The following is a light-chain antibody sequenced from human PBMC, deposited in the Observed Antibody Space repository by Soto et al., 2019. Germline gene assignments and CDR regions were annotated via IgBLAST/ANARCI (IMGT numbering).Light chain of an antibody. CDR2: SND. J-gene: IGLJ2*01. Sequence: QSVLTQSRSASGTPGQRVSISCSGSTSNIGTNTVSWYQHVPGTAPKLLIYSNDQRPSAVPGRFSGSKSGTSASLAISGLLSEDDADYYCATWDDSLNVVFGGGTKLTV. CDR1: TSNIGTNT. CDR3: ATWDDSLNVV. V-gene: IGLV1-44*01.